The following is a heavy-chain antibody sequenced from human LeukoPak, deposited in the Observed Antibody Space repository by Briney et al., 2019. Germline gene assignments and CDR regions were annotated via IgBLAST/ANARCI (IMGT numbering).Heavy chain of an antibody. V-gene: IGHV4-4*07. D-gene: IGHD6-19*01. CDR1: GGSIRSYY. CDR2: IHTSGST. Sequence: PSETLSLTCTVSGGSIRSYYWSWIRQPAGKGLEWIGRIHTSGSTNYNPSLKSRVTMSVDTSKNQFSLKLSSVTAADTAVYYCARENSSGWYRGYYYYMDVWGKGTTVTVSS. J-gene: IGHJ6*03. CDR3: ARENSSGWYRGYYYYMDV.